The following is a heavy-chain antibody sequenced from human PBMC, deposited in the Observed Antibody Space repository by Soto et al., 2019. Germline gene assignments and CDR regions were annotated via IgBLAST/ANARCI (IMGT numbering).Heavy chain of an antibody. CDR3: ATDGGGRNYYSYGMDV. V-gene: IGHV4-34*01. CDR1: GGPFGGYY. CDR2: INHSGSA. D-gene: IGHD3-10*01. J-gene: IGHJ6*02. Sequence: QVQLQQWGAGLLRPSETLSLTCAISGGPFGGYYWSWIRQPPGKGLEWIGEINHSGSATYNQSLTSRVTISLDRSNNQFSLKMNSVTAAETAVYYCATDGGGRNYYSYGMDVWGRGTTVTVSS.